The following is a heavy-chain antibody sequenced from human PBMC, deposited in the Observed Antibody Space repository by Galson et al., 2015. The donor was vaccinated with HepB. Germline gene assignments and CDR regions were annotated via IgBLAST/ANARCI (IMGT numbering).Heavy chain of an antibody. V-gene: IGHV1-2*06. CDR3: ASSSKLGSFFPVY. D-gene: IGHD3-10*01. J-gene: IGHJ4*02. CDR2: INPNNGAT. Sequence: SVKVSCKASAYAFISYYMHWVRQAPGQGLEWMGRINPNNGATSYSQNFQGRVTMTTGTSISTAYVELSGLRSDDAAISDCASSSKLGSFFPVYWGRGTLVAVSS. CDR1: AYAFISYY.